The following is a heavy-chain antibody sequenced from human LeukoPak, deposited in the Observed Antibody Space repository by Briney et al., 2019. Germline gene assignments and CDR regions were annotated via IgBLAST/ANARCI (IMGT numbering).Heavy chain of an antibody. CDR1: GFTFDDYA. J-gene: IGHJ3*02. CDR3: AKAHGFGDSSGWYGKIDDAFDI. CDR2: ISWNSGSI. Sequence: GRSLRLSCAASGFTFDDYAMHWVRQASGKGLEWVSGISWNSGSIGYADSVKGRFTISRDNAENSLYLQMNSLRAEDTALYYCAKAHGFGDSSGWYGKIDDAFDIWGQGTMVTVSS. V-gene: IGHV3-9*01. D-gene: IGHD6-19*01.